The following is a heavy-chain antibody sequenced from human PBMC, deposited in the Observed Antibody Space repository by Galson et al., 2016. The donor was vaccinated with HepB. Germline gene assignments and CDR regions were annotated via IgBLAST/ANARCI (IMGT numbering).Heavy chain of an antibody. Sequence: SVKVSCKASGGTFSSYSISWVRQAPGQGLEWMGGIIPRFGTTNYAQNLQGRVTITAEKSTSTIFMELNSLRAEDTAVYYCAKVKSGAAAGTIESWGQGTLVTVST. J-gene: IGHJ4*02. CDR2: IIPRFGTT. V-gene: IGHV1-69*06. D-gene: IGHD6-25*01. CDR1: GGTFSSYS. CDR3: AKVKSGAAAGTIES.